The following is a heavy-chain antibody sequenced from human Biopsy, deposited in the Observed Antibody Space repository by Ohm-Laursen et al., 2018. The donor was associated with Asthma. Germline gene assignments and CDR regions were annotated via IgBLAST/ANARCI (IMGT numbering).Heavy chain of an antibody. CDR2: IIPIFGPT. CDR1: GGTFSSYA. V-gene: IGHV1-69*15. CDR3: ARGPEYVRSSGALDY. Sequence: GSSVKVSCKPSGGTFSSYAISWVRQAPGQGLEWMGRIIPIFGPTNYAQKFQGRVTISADDSTSTAYMELSSLSSEDTALYYCARGPEYVRSSGALDYWGQGTLVTVSS. D-gene: IGHD2-2*01. J-gene: IGHJ4*02.